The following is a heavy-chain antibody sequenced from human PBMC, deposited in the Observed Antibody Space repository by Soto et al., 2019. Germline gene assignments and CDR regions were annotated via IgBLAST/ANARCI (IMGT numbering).Heavy chain of an antibody. CDR3: ARQASFDY. V-gene: IGHV3-74*01. CDR2: INTDGSST. CDR1: GFTFSSYW. J-gene: IGHJ4*02. Sequence: EVQLVESGGDLVQPGGSQRLSCAASGFTFSSYWMHWVRQAPGEGLVWVSRINTDGSSTSYADSVKGRFTISRDNAKNTLYLQMNSLRTEDTAMYYCARQASFDYWGRGTLVTVSS.